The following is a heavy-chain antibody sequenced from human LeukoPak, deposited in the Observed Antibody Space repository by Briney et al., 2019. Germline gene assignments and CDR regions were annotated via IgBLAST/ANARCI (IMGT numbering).Heavy chain of an antibody. CDR3: AGSGSYYYYYMDV. CDR2: INWNGGST. V-gene: IGHV3-20*04. Sequence: GGSLRLSCAASGFSFSSYAMNWVRQAPGKGLEWVSGINWNGGSTGYADSVKGRFTISRDNAKNSLYLQMNSLRAEDTALYYCAGSGSYYYYYMDVWGKGTTVTVSS. CDR1: GFSFSSYA. J-gene: IGHJ6*03. D-gene: IGHD1-26*01.